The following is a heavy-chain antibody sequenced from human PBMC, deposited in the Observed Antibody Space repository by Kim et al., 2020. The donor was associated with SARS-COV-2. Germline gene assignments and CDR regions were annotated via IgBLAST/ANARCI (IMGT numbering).Heavy chain of an antibody. V-gene: IGHV4-34*01. CDR3: ARGGFAYGDPLGY. D-gene: IGHD4-17*01. CDR2: INHSGST. CDR1: GGSFSGYY. Sequence: SETLSLTCAVYGGSFSGYYWSWIRHPPGKGLEWIGEINHSGSTNYNPSLKSRVTISVDTSKNQFSLKLSSVTAADTAVYYCARGGFAYGDPLGYWGQGTLVTVSS. J-gene: IGHJ4*02.